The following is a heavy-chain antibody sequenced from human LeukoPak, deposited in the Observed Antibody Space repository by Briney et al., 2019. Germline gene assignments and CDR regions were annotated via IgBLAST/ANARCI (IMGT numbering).Heavy chain of an antibody. CDR2: INHSGST. V-gene: IGHV4-34*01. CDR3: ARSKGPTYSSSSGADY. J-gene: IGHJ4*02. D-gene: IGHD6-6*01. CDR1: GGSLSGYY. Sequence: KPSETLSLTCAVYGGSLSGYYWSWIRQPPGKGLEWIGEINHSGSTNYNPSLKSRVTISVDTSKNQFSLKLSSVTAADTAVYYCARSKGPTYSSSSGADYWGQGTLVTVSS.